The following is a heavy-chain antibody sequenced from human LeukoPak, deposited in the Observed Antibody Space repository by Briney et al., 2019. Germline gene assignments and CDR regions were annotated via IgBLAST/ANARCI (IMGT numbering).Heavy chain of an antibody. CDR3: AKDRWLVRETKEVY. Sequence: PGGSLRLSCAASGFTFSSYAMSWVRQAPGNGLEWVSAISGSGGSTYYADSVKGRFTISRDNSKNTLYLQMNSLRAEDTAVYYCAKDRWLVRETKEVYWGQGTLVTVSS. V-gene: IGHV3-23*01. CDR1: GFTFSSYA. D-gene: IGHD6-19*01. J-gene: IGHJ4*02. CDR2: ISGSGGST.